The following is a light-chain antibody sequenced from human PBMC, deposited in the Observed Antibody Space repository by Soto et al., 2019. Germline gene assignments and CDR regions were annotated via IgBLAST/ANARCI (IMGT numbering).Light chain of an antibody. CDR1: QSISSY. CDR3: QQSYSTPRLLT. J-gene: IGKJ4*01. Sequence: DIQMTQSPSSLSASVGDRVTITCRASQSISSYLNWYQQKPGKAPKLLIYAASSLQSGVTSRFSGSGSGTDFTLTISSLQPEDFATYYCQQSYSTPRLLTFGGGTKVEIK. V-gene: IGKV1-39*01. CDR2: AAS.